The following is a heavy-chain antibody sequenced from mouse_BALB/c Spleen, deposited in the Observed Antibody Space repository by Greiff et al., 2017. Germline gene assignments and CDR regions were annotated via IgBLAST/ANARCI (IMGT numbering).Heavy chain of an antibody. J-gene: IGHJ4*01. CDR2: ISSGGGST. V-gene: IGHV5-12-1*01. CDR1: GFAFSSYD. Sequence: EVNVVESGGGLVKPGGSLKLSCAASGFAFSSYDMSWVRQTPEKRLEWVAYISSGGGSTYYPNTVKGRFTISRDNAKNTLYLQMSSLKSEDTAMYYCARHAMDYWGQGTSVTVSS. CDR3: ARHAMDY.